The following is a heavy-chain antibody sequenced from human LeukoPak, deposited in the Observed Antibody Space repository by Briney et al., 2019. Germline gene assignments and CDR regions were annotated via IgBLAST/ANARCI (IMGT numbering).Heavy chain of an antibody. J-gene: IGHJ4*02. V-gene: IGHV3-48*04. D-gene: IGHD3-9*01. CDR1: GFTFSSYS. Sequence: GGSLRLSCAASGFTFSSYSMNWVRQAPGKGLEWVSYISSSSSTIYYADSVKGRFTISRDNAKNSLYLQMNSLRAEDTAVYYCAPGDADYDILTGGLWGQGTLVTVSS. CDR3: APGDADYDILTGGL. CDR2: ISSSSSTI.